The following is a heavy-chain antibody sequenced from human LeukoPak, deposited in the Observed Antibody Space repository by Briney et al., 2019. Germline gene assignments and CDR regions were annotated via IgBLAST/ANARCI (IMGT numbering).Heavy chain of an antibody. Sequence: SETLSLTCAVSGYPITSFHYWGWIRQPPGKGLEWIGSFFHSGTTYYNPSLKSRVTILVDTSKNQFSLNLSSVTAADTAVYYCAREDCSSSSCQYYYYYMDVWGKGTTVTVSS. CDR2: FFHSGTT. D-gene: IGHD2-2*01. J-gene: IGHJ6*03. CDR1: GYPITSFHY. CDR3: AREDCSSSSCQYYYYYMDV. V-gene: IGHV4-38-2*02.